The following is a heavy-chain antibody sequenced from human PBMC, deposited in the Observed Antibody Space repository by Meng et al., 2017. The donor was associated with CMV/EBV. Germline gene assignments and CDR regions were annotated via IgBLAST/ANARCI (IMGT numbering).Heavy chain of an antibody. D-gene: IGHD2-2*01. CDR3: ARAPGSYCSSTSCYYYYGMDV. CDR2: INPNSGGT. V-gene: IGHV1-2*02. J-gene: IGHJ6*02. Sequence: ASVKVSCKASGYTFTGYYMHWVRQAPGQGLEWMGWINPNSGGTNYAQKFQGRVTISVDTSKNQFSLKLSSVTAADTAVYYCARAPGSYCSSTSCYYYYGMDVWGQGTTVTVSS. CDR1: GYTFTGYY.